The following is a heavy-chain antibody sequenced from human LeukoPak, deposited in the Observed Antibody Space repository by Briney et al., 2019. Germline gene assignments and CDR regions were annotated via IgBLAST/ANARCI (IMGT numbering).Heavy chain of an antibody. CDR3: ARALHDSSGYYFDY. CDR2: ISNSSPNI. V-gene: IGHV3-21*01. CDR1: GFTFTSYS. D-gene: IGHD3-22*01. J-gene: IGHJ4*02. Sequence: GGSLRLSCAASGFTFTSYSSTWVRQAPGKGLEWVSSISNSSPNIYYADSVKGRFTISRDSAKDSLFLQMNSLRAEDTAVYYCARALHDSSGYYFDYWGQGTLVTVSS.